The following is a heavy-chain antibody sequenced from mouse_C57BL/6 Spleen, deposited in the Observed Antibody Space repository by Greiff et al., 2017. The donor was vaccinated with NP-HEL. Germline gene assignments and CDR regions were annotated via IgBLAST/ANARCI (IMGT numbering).Heavy chain of an antibody. CDR3: AQYGGYFDY. CDR1: GYAFSSSW. D-gene: IGHD1-1*01. V-gene: IGHV1-82*01. Sequence: QVQLKQSGPELVKPGASVKISCKASGYAFSSSWMNWVKQRPGKGFEWIGRIYPGDGDPNYNGKFKGKATLTADKSSSTAYMQLSSLTSEDSAVYFCAQYGGYFDYWGQGTTLTVSS. J-gene: IGHJ2*01. CDR2: IYPGDGDP.